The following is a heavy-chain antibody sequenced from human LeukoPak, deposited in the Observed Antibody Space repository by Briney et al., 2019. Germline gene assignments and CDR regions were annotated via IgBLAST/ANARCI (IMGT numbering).Heavy chain of an antibody. J-gene: IGHJ4*02. CDR1: GFTFSSYS. Sequence: PGGSLRLSCAASGFTFSSYSMNWVRQAPGKGLAWVSSISGSSSNIYYADSVKGRFTVSRDNAKNSLYVQMNSLRAEDTAVYYCATGRGSGDSGYYFDSWGQGTLGTVSS. V-gene: IGHV3-21*01. CDR3: ATGRGSGDSGYYFDS. D-gene: IGHD3-10*01. CDR2: ISGSSSNI.